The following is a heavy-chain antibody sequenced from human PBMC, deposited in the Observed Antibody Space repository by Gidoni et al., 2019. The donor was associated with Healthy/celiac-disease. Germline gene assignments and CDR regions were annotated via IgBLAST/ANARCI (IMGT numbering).Heavy chain of an antibody. V-gene: IGHV3-21*01. Sequence: EVQLVESGGGLVKPGGSLRLSCAASGFTFSSYSMNWVRQAPGKGLEWVSSISSSSSYIYYADSVKGRFTISRDNAKNSLYLQMNSLRAEDTAVYYCARKHSGSYAHDYWGQGTLVTVSS. CDR3: ARKHSGSYAHDY. J-gene: IGHJ4*02. D-gene: IGHD1-26*01. CDR1: GFTFSSYS. CDR2: ISSSSSYI.